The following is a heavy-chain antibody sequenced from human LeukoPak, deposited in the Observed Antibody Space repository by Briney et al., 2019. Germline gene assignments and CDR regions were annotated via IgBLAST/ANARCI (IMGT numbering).Heavy chain of an antibody. Sequence: PGGAPRLSCAASGFTLSNSLISGVRQAPGRGGAGVGSIKSKRDGSTTDYANTVKGRFTISRDDSTNVMYLEMNSLKTEDTAVYYCSAPFQRYCNSNYCYATPGRNWGQGTLVTVSS. J-gene: IGHJ4*02. D-gene: IGHD2/OR15-2a*01. CDR3: SAPFQRYCNSNYCYATPGRN. CDR2: IKSKRDGSTT. CDR1: GFTLSNSL. V-gene: IGHV3-15*01.